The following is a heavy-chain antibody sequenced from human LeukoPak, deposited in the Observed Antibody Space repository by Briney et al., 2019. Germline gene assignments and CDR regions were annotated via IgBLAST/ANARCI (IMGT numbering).Heavy chain of an antibody. J-gene: IGHJ5*02. CDR2: ISSDGSKR. CDR3: AKRQDGASGWYAVDP. Sequence: QPGGSLRLSYAASGFTFSSYGVHWVRQAPGKGLEWVALISSDGSKRYFADSVKGRFTISRDNSKSTVYLQMNSLRTEDTAVYYCAKRQDGASGWYAVDPWGQGTQVTVSP. CDR1: GFTFSSYG. V-gene: IGHV3-30*18. D-gene: IGHD6-19*01.